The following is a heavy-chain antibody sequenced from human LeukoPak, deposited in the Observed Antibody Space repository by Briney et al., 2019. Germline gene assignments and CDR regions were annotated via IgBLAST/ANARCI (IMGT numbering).Heavy chain of an antibody. CDR3: ARQVPGCSGGACYSGWFDP. CDR2: IYPGDSDI. J-gene: IGHJ5*02. CDR1: GYNFANYW. V-gene: IGHV5-51*01. D-gene: IGHD2-15*01. Sequence: GESLKISYKGSGYNFANYWIGWVRQMPGKGLEWMGIIYPGDSDIRYSPSFQGQVSISADKSIGTTYLQWSSLKASDTAMYYCARQVPGCSGGACYSGWFDPWGQGTLVTVSS.